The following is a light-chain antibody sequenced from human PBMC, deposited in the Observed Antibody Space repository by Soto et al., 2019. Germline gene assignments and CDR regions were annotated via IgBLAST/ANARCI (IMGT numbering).Light chain of an antibody. J-gene: IGKJ2*01. V-gene: IGKV3-15*01. Sequence: EIVMTQSPATLSVSPGEGATLSCRASQSVSSNLAWYQQKPGQAPRLLIYGAYIRATGIPARISGSGSGTEFTLTISSLQSEDFAVYYCQQYNNWPYTFGQGTKLKIK. CDR3: QQYNNWPYT. CDR1: QSVSSN. CDR2: GAY.